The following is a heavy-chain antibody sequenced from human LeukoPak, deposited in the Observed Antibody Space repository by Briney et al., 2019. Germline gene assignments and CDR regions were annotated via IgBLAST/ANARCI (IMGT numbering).Heavy chain of an antibody. J-gene: IGHJ4*02. Sequence: PGGSLRLSCVASGFTFSSYTMSWVRQAPGKGLEWVSGINWSSGSTGYADSVKGRFTISRDNAKNSLYLEMDSLRAEDTALYYCAKVLSSGWYDIFDYWGQGTLVTVSP. CDR3: AKVLSSGWYDIFDY. V-gene: IGHV3-20*04. D-gene: IGHD6-19*01. CDR1: GFTFSSYT. CDR2: INWSSGST.